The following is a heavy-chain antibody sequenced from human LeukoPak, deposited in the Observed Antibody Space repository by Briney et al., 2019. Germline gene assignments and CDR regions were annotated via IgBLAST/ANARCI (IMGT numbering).Heavy chain of an antibody. CDR1: GGSISSYY. Sequence: SETLSLTCTVSGGSISSYYWSLIRQPPGKGLEWIGYIYYSGSTNYNPSLKSRVTISVDTSKNQFSLKLSSVTAADTAVYYCARDGYNRDYFDYWGQGTLVTVSS. D-gene: IGHD5-24*01. J-gene: IGHJ4*02. CDR3: ARDGYNRDYFDY. CDR2: IYYSGST. V-gene: IGHV4-59*01.